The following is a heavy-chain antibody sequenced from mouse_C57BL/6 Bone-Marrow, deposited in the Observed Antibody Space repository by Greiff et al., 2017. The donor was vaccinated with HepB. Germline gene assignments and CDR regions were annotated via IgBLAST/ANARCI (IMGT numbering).Heavy chain of an antibody. V-gene: IGHV1-81*01. Sequence: QVQLQQSGAELARPGASVKLSCKASGYTFTSYGISWVKQRTGQGLEWIGEIYPRSGNTYYNEKFTGKATLTADKSASTAYMELRSLTAEDSAVYFWARRIYYGSSYHAMDYWGQGTSVTVSS. D-gene: IGHD1-1*01. CDR3: ARRIYYGSSYHAMDY. J-gene: IGHJ4*01. CDR1: GYTFTSYG. CDR2: IYPRSGNT.